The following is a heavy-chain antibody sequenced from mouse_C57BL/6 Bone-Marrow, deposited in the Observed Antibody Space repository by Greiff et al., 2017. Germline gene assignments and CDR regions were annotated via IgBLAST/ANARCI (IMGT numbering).Heavy chain of an antibody. V-gene: IGHV1-69*01. D-gene: IGHD2-9*01. CDR1: GYTFTSYW. Sequence: QVQLQQPGAELVMPGASVKLSCKASGYTFTSYWMHWVKQRPGHGLEWIGEIDPSDSYTNYNHKFNGQSTLTVDTSSSTAYMQLSSLTSEDSAVYYCARSRALLWLRQGEDATDYWGQGTSVTVSS. J-gene: IGHJ4*01. CDR3: ARSRALLWLRQGEDATDY. CDR2: IDPSDSYT.